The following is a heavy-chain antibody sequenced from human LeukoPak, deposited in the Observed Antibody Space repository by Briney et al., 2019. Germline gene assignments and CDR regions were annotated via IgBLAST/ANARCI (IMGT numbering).Heavy chain of an antibody. D-gene: IGHD7-27*01. CDR3: ARSLGTVNGN. V-gene: IGHV1-2*02. CDR2: INPKSGGT. CDR1: GYTXTGYY. Sequence: ASVKVSCKASGYTXTGYYMHWVRQAPGQGLEWMGWINPKSGGTDYAQRFQGRVTLTRDTSISTAYMELSGLRSDDTAVYYCARSLGTVNGNWGQGTLVTVSS. J-gene: IGHJ4*02.